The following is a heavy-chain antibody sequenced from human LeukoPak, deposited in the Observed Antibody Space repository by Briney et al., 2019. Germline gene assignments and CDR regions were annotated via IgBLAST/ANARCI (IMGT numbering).Heavy chain of an antibody. CDR1: GGSISSSSYY. CDR2: IYYSGST. V-gene: IGHV4-39*07. J-gene: IGHJ4*02. D-gene: IGHD3-22*01. CDR3: ARGRDYYDSSGYCN. Sequence: SETLSLTCTVPGGSISSSSYYWGWIRQPPGKGLEWIGSIYYSGSTYYNPSLKSRVTISVDTSKNQFSLKLSSVTAADTAVYYCARGRDYYDSSGYCNWGQGTLVTVSS.